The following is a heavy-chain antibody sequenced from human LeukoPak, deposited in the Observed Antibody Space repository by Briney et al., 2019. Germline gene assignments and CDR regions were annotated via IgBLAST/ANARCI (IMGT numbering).Heavy chain of an antibody. D-gene: IGHD6-13*01. Sequence: GESLKISCKGSGYNFASYWIGWVRPMPGKGLECLGIIYPGDSDTKYSPSFQGQVTISADKSINTAYLQWSSLEASDTAIYYCARRPAYTKSWFYWGQGTLVTVSS. CDR3: ARRPAYTKSWFY. CDR2: IYPGDSDT. J-gene: IGHJ4*02. CDR1: GYNFASYW. V-gene: IGHV5-51*01.